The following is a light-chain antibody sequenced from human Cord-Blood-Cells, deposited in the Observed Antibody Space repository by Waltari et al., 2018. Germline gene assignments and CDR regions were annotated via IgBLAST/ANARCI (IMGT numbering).Light chain of an antibody. Sequence: EIVMTQSPATLSVSPGERATLSCRASQSVSSNLAWYHQKPGQAPGLLIYGASTRATGLPARCSGSGSGTEFTLTISSLQSEDFAGYYCQQYNNWPYSFGQGTKLEIK. J-gene: IGKJ2*03. CDR1: QSVSSN. V-gene: IGKV3-15*01. CDR2: GAS. CDR3: QQYNNWPYS.